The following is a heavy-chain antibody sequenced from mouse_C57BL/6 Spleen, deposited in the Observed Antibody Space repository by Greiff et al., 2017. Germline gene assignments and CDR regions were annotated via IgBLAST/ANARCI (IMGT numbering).Heavy chain of an antibody. D-gene: IGHD2-5*01. Sequence: QVTLKVSGPGILQPSQTLSLTCSFSGFSLSTFGMGVGWIRQPSGKGLEWLAHIWWDDDKYYNPALKRRLPISKDTSKNQVVLKIANVETAETATYYCARIAFIYYSKSEYYLDYWGQGTTLTVSS. CDR3: ARIAFIYYSKSEYYLDY. V-gene: IGHV8-8*01. J-gene: IGHJ2*01. CDR2: IWWDDDK. CDR1: GFSLSTFGMG.